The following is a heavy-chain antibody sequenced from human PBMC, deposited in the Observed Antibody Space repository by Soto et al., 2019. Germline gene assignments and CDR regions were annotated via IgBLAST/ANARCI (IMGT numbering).Heavy chain of an antibody. CDR1: GGSISSYY. CDR3: ARTWLISGHVDY. CDR2: IYYSGST. Sequence: QVQLQESGPGLVKPSETLSLTCTVSGGSISSYYWSWIRQPPGTGLEWIGYIYYSGSTNYNPSLKSRVTISVDTSKNQFSLKLSSVTAADTAVYYCARTWLISGHVDYWGQGTLVTVSS. V-gene: IGHV4-59*08. D-gene: IGHD2-15*01. J-gene: IGHJ4*02.